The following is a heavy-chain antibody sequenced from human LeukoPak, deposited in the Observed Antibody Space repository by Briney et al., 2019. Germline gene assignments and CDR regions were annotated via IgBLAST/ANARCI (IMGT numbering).Heavy chain of an antibody. V-gene: IGHV3-23*01. Sequence: GGSLRLSCATSGFSFTTYWMYWVRQAPGKGLEWVSAISGSGGSTYYADSVKGRFTISRDNSKNTLYLQMNSLRAEDTAVYYCAKKGGDYYYYYMDVWGKGTTVTISS. D-gene: IGHD4-17*01. J-gene: IGHJ6*03. CDR2: ISGSGGST. CDR1: GFSFTTYW. CDR3: AKKGGDYYYYYMDV.